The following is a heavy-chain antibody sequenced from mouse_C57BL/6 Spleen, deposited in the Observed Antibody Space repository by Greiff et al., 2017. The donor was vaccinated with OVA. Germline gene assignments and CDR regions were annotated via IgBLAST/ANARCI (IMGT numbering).Heavy chain of an antibody. V-gene: IGHV5-12*01. CDR3: ARQLGNSYAMDY. CDR1: GFTFSDYY. J-gene: IGHJ4*01. D-gene: IGHD3-1*01. CDR2: ISNGGGST. Sequence: EVQGVESGGGLVQPGGSLKLSCAASGFTFSDYYMYWVRQTPEKRLEWVAYISNGGGSTYYPDTVKGRFTISRDNAKNTLYLQMSRLKSEDTAMYYCARQLGNSYAMDYWGQGTSVTVSS.